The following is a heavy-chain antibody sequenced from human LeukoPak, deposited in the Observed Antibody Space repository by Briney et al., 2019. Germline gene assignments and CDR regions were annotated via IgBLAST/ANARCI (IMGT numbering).Heavy chain of an antibody. D-gene: IGHD2-2*01. CDR2: ISSSSSYI. Sequence: GGSLRLSCAASGFTFSSYSMNWVRQAPGKGLEWVSSISSSSSYIYYADSVKGRFTISRDNAKNSLYLQMNGLSAEDTAVYYCARAPVYCSSTSCYSPSGFDYWGQGTLVTVSS. V-gene: IGHV3-21*01. CDR1: GFTFSSYS. J-gene: IGHJ4*02. CDR3: ARAPVYCSSTSCYSPSGFDY.